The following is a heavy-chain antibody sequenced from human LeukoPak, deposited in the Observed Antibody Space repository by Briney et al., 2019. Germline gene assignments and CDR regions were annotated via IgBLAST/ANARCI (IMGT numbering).Heavy chain of an antibody. Sequence: GESLKISRKGSGYTFTNSWIGWVRQTPGKGLEWMGRIDPSDSYTNYSPSFQGHVTISADKPISTAYLQWSSLKASDTAMYYCARTRHYYGMDVWGQGTTVTVSS. CDR1: GYTFTNSW. CDR3: ARTRHYYGMDV. V-gene: IGHV5-10-1*01. J-gene: IGHJ6*02. CDR2: IDPSDSYT.